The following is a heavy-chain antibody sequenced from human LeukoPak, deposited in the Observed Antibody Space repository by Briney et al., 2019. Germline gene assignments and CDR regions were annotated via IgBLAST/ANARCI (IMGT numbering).Heavy chain of an antibody. CDR1: GFTFSSFA. V-gene: IGHV3-23*01. CDR3: ARDGTNDYGDYGMSPGAFDI. J-gene: IGHJ3*02. D-gene: IGHD4-17*01. CDR2: VSGSGGST. Sequence: GGSLRLSCSTSGFTFSSFAMSWVRQAPGEGLEWVSSVSGSGGSTHYADSVKGRFTISRDNSKNTLYLQMNSLRAEDTAVYYCARDGTNDYGDYGMSPGAFDIWGQGTMVTVSS.